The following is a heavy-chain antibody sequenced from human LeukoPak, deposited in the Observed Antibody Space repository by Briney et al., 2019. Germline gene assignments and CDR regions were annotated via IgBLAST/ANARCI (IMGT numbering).Heavy chain of an antibody. V-gene: IGHV1-69*04. CDR2: IIPILGIA. CDR1: GGTFSSYA. CDR3: ARGEGFLDY. Sequence: GSSVKVSCKTSGGTFSSYAITWVRQAPGQGLEWMGRIIPILGIAKYAQRFQDRVTITADKSTSTAYMELRSLRSDDTAVYFCARGEGFLDYWGQGTLVTVSS. J-gene: IGHJ4*02.